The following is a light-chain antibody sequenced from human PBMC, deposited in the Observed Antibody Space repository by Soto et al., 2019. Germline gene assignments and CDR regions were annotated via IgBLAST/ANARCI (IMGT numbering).Light chain of an antibody. Sequence: DIQMTQSPSTLSASIGDRVTITCRASQSISDWLAWHQQKPGKAPKLLIYQASSLESGVPSRFSGSGSGTEFPLTISSLQPDDFATYYCQQYKTYWTFGQGTKVEIK. CDR2: QAS. CDR3: QQYKTYWT. V-gene: IGKV1-5*03. J-gene: IGKJ1*01. CDR1: QSISDW.